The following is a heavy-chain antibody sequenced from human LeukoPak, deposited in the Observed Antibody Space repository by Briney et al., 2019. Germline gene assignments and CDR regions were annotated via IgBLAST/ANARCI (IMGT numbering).Heavy chain of an antibody. CDR3: AKRKGGAARSAFDI. CDR1: GFTFDDYT. D-gene: IGHD6-6*01. V-gene: IGHV3-43*01. J-gene: IGHJ3*02. Sequence: GGSLRLSCAASGFTFDDYTMHWVRHAPGKGLEWVSLISWDGGSTYYADSVKGRFTISRDNSKNSLYLQMNSLRTEDTALYYCAKRKGGAARSAFDIWGQGTMVTVPS. CDR2: ISWDGGST.